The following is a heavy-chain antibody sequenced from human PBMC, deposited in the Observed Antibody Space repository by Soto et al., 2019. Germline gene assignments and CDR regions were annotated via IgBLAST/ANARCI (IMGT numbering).Heavy chain of an antibody. D-gene: IGHD6-13*01. CDR2: VYNSGST. V-gene: IGHV4-59*01. CDR1: GGSIISNY. CDR3: ARYRREAAAGYTLDY. Sequence: SETLSLTCTVSGGSIISNYCTFIRHPPWKGLEWIGYVYNSGSTNYNPSLKSRVTISEDTSKSQFSLKVNSMTAADTAVYYCARYRREAAAGYTLDYWGQGILVTVSS. J-gene: IGHJ4*02.